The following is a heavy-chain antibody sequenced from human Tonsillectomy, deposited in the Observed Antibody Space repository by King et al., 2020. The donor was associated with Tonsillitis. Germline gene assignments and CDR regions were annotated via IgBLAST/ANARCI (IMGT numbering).Heavy chain of an antibody. V-gene: IGHV3-30-3*01. D-gene: IGHD6-19*01. J-gene: IGHJ6*01. Sequence: VQLVESGGGVVQPGRSLRLSCAASGFTFNSYLMHWVRQAPGKGLEWGAVISFDGSYTYYVDSVTGRFTISRDNSKNSLYLQMNSLRPEDTAVYYCAREVEEVGGEVGGQGTTVTVSS. CDR3: AREVEEVGGEV. CDR1: GFTFNSYL. CDR2: ISFDGSYT.